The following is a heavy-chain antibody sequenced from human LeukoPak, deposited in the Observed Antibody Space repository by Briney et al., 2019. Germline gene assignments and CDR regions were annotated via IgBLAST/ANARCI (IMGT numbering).Heavy chain of an antibody. J-gene: IGHJ4*02. D-gene: IGHD2-15*01. V-gene: IGHV4-39*02. CDR2: IYYSGST. CDR3: ARDPYCSGGSCYSY. Sequence: SETLSLTCTVSGGSISSSSYYWGWIRQPPGKGLEWIGSIYYSGSTYYNPSLKSRVTISVDTSKNQFSLKLSSVTAADTAVYYCARDPYCSGGSCYSYWGQGTLVTVSS. CDR1: GGSISSSSYY.